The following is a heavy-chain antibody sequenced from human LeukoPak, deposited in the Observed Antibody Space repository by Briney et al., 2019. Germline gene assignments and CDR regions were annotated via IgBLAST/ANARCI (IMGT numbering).Heavy chain of an antibody. Sequence: GASVKVSCKASGGTFSSYAISWVRQAPGQGLEWMGGIIPIFGTANYAQKFQGRVTITADKSTSTAYMELSSLRSEDTAVYYCARGGVLRYLGGLYGFDYWGQGTLVTVSS. CDR2: IIPIFGTA. D-gene: IGHD3-9*01. V-gene: IGHV1-69*06. CDR3: ARGGVLRYLGGLYGFDY. CDR1: GGTFSSYA. J-gene: IGHJ4*02.